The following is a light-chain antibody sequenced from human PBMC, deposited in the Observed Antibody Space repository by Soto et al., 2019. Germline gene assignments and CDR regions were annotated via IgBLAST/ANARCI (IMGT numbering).Light chain of an antibody. V-gene: IGLV2-23*01. CDR1: SSDVGIYNL. Sequence: QSALTQPASVSGSPGQSITISCTGTSSDVGIYNLVSWYQQHPGKAPKLMIYEGSKRPSGVSNRFSGSKSGNTASLTISGLQAEDEADYYCCSYAGSSTSYVFGTGTKLTVL. CDR3: CSYAGSSTSYV. J-gene: IGLJ1*01. CDR2: EGS.